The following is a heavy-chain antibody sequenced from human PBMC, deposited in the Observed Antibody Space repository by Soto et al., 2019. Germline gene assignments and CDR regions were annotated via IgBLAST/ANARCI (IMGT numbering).Heavy chain of an antibody. D-gene: IGHD2-2*01. CDR3: ARDPHQLLILYYFDY. CDR1: GFTFSSYA. V-gene: IGHV3-30-3*01. Sequence: GGSLRLSCAASGFTFSSYAMHWVRQAPGKGLEWVAVISYDGSNKYYADSVKGRFTISRDNSKNTLYLQMNSLRAEDTAVYYCARDPHQLLILYYFDYWGQGTLVTVSS. J-gene: IGHJ4*02. CDR2: ISYDGSNK.